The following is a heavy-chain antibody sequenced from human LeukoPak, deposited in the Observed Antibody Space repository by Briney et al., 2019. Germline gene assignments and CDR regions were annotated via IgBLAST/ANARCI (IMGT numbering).Heavy chain of an antibody. Sequence: SETLSLTCTVSGGSISSYYWSWIRQPAGKGLEWIGRIYTSGSTNYNPSLKSRVTMSVDTSKNQFSLKLSSVTAADTAVYYCARVSPDILTKRNNCFDPWGQGTRVTVSS. CDR1: GGSISSYY. D-gene: IGHD3-9*01. V-gene: IGHV4-4*07. CDR2: IYTSGST. J-gene: IGHJ5*02. CDR3: ARVSPDILTKRNNCFDP.